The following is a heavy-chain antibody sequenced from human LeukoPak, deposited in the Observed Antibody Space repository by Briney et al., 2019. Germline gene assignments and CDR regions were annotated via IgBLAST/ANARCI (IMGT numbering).Heavy chain of an antibody. V-gene: IGHV4-39*06. CDR3: ATGKERDYFYMDV. Sequence: PSETLSLTCNVSGGSLSSSSYYWGWIRQPPGMGLDWLGIIYFSGSTLYNPSLNSRVTISMDRSQKQFALSLTSVTASDTAMYYCATGKERDYFYMDVWGKGTTVAVSS. D-gene: IGHD1-26*01. CDR1: GGSLSSSSYY. CDR2: IYFSGST. J-gene: IGHJ6*03.